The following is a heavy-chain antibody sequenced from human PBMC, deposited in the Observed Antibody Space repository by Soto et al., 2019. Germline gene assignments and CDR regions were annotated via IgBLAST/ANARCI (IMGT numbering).Heavy chain of an antibody. CDR3: AHMGVAGTLYYFDY. Sequence: QITLRESGPALVKPTQTLMLTCSFSGFSLTTSGVGVGWIRQPPGKALEWLALVYWDDDEHYSPSLRSRLTITKDTSKNQVVLTMTNMGPVDTATYYCAHMGVAGTLYYFDYWGQGTLVTVSS. J-gene: IGHJ4*02. CDR1: GFSLTTSGVG. D-gene: IGHD6-19*01. V-gene: IGHV2-5*02. CDR2: VYWDDDE.